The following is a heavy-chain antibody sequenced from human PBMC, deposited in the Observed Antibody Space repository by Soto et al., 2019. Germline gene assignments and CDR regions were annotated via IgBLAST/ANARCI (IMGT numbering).Heavy chain of an antibody. D-gene: IGHD1-7*01. Sequence: EVQLLESGGGLVQPGGSLRLSCAASGFSFSNYAMSWVRQAPGQGLEWVSAISGSGGSTNYADSVKGRFTISRDNAKNTVYLQIDSLRAEDTAVYYCARSLPGTYGAFDLWGQGTMVTVSS. CDR3: ARSLPGTYGAFDL. J-gene: IGHJ3*01. V-gene: IGHV3-23*01. CDR1: GFSFSNYA. CDR2: ISGSGGST.